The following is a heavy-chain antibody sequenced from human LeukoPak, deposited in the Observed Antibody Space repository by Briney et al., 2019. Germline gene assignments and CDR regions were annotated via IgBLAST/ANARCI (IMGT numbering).Heavy chain of an antibody. V-gene: IGHV4-39*07. J-gene: IGHJ5*02. Sequence: SETPSLTCTVSGGSISSSSYYWGWIRQPPGKGLEWIGEINHSGSTNYNPSLKSRVTISVDTSKNQFSLKLSSVTAADTAVYYCASGRGIAAAGKVSGWFDPWGQGTLVTVSS. CDR3: ASGRGIAAAGKVSGWFDP. CDR2: INHSGST. CDR1: GGSISSSSYY. D-gene: IGHD6-13*01.